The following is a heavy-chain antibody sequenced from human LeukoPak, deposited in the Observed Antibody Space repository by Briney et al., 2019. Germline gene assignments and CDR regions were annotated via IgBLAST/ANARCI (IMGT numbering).Heavy chain of an antibody. Sequence: GESLKISCKGSENDFATFWFGWVRQMPGKGLEWVGFVYPGDSRVRYNPSFQGQVTLSVDRSTSTAYLQWTSLKASDTAMYFCARRKFSDNWIDPWGQGTLVTVSS. CDR2: VYPGDSRV. V-gene: IGHV5-51*01. CDR1: ENDFATFW. J-gene: IGHJ5*02. D-gene: IGHD1-14*01. CDR3: ARRKFSDNWIDP.